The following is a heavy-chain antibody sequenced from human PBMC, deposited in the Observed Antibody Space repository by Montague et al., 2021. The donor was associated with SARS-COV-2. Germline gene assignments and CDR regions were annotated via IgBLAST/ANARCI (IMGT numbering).Heavy chain of an antibody. Sequence: PALVKPTQTLTLTCTFSGFSPSTSGMCVSWIRQPPGKALEWLALTDWDDDKYYSTPLKTRLTISKDTSKNQVVLTMTNMDLVDTATYYCARTVGAVAGVDYWGQGTLVTVSS. CDR3: ARTVGAVAGVDY. V-gene: IGHV2-70*01. CDR1: GFSPSTSGMC. D-gene: IGHD6-19*01. J-gene: IGHJ4*02. CDR2: TDWDDDK.